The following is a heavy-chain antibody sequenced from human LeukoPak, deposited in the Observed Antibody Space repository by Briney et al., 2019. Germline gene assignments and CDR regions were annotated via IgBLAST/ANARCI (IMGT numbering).Heavy chain of an antibody. CDR1: GGTFSSYA. Sequence: SVNVSCKASGGTFSSYAVSWVRQAPGQGLEWMGGIIPIFGTANYAQKFQGRVTITADESTSTAYMELSSLRSEDTAVYYCARDSSDYYDSSGYRYTYYFDYWGQGTLVTVSS. V-gene: IGHV1-69*13. CDR2: IIPIFGTA. J-gene: IGHJ4*02. D-gene: IGHD3-22*01. CDR3: ARDSSDYYDSSGYRYTYYFDY.